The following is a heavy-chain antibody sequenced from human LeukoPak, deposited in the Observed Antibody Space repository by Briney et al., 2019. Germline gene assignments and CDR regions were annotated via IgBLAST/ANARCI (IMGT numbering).Heavy chain of an antibody. V-gene: IGHV3-30*03. CDR3: ARDRVAFYYYGSGSYYYDAFDI. Sequence: GGSLRLSCAASGFTFSSYGMHWVRQAPGKGLEWVAVISYDGSNKYYPDSVKGRFTISRDNAKNSLYLQMNSLRDEDTAVYYCARDRVAFYYYGSGSYYYDAFDIWGQGTMVTVSS. CDR2: ISYDGSNK. CDR1: GFTFSSYG. D-gene: IGHD3-10*01. J-gene: IGHJ3*02.